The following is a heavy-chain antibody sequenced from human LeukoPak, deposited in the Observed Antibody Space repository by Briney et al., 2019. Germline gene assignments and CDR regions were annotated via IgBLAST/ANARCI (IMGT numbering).Heavy chain of an antibody. CDR3: ARRAPTYYFDY. Sequence: QAPXXXLEWVSGIVLSGDTFYSDSVKGRFTISRDNSKNTLSLQMDSLRAEDTAVYYCARRAPTYYFDYWGQGTLVTVSS. J-gene: IGHJ4*02. CDR2: IVLSGDT. V-gene: IGHV3-23*01.